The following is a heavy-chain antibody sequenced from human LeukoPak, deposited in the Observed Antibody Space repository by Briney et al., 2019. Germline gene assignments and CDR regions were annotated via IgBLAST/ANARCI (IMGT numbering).Heavy chain of an antibody. CDR1: GFTFSSYA. CDR2: ISYDGSNK. CDR3: AKFSYDSSGYYYPGGYYFDY. V-gene: IGHV3-30-3*02. Sequence: GGSLRLSCAASGFTFSSYAMHWVRQAPGKGLEWVAVISYDGSNKYYADSVKGRFTISRDNSKNTLYLQMNSLRAEDTAVYYCAKFSYDSSGYYYPGGYYFDYWGQGTLVTVSS. J-gene: IGHJ4*02. D-gene: IGHD3-22*01.